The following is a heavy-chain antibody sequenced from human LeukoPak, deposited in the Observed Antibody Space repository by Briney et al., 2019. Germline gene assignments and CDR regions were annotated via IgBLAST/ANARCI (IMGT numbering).Heavy chain of an antibody. CDR1: GGSISSFY. D-gene: IGHD2-15*01. V-gene: IGHV4-59*08. CDR3: ARRTTPRRGEFDY. Sequence: KSSETLSPTCTVSGGSISSFYWSWIRQPPGKGLEYIGYIFYTGTTNCNPSLESRVTISVDTSKNQFSLTLRSVTAADTAVYYCARRTTPRRGEFDYWGQGTLVTVSS. J-gene: IGHJ4*02. CDR2: IFYTGTT.